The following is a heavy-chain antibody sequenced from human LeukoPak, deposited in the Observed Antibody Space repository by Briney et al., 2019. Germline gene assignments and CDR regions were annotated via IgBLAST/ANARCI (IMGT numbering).Heavy chain of an antibody. V-gene: IGHV3-30*02. J-gene: IGHJ4*02. CDR2: ILLDGSKE. CDR3: AKGRPGDY. CDR1: GFTFSRYG. Sequence: GGSLRLSCVASGFTFSRYGMHWVRQAPGKGLEWVAVILLDGSKEFYTDSVKGRFTISRDNSKNMLYLQMNSLRAEDTAVYYCAKGRPGDYWGQGTLVTVSS.